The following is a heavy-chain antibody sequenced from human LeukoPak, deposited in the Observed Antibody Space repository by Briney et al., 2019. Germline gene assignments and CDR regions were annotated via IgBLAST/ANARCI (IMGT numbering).Heavy chain of an antibody. J-gene: IGHJ6*02. CDR2: ISWNSGSI. Sequence: GRSLRLSCAAPGFTFDDYAMHWVRQAPGKGLEWVSGISWNSGSIGYADSVKGRFTISRDNAKNSLYLQMNSLRAEDTALYYCAKGIAADYYYYGMDVWGQGTTVTVSS. CDR1: GFTFDDYA. CDR3: AKGIAADYYYYGMDV. V-gene: IGHV3-9*01.